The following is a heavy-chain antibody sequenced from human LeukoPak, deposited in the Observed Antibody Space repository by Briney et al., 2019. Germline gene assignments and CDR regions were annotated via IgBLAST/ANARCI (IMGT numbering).Heavy chain of an antibody. J-gene: IGHJ5*02. D-gene: IGHD7-27*01. CDR1: GGTFSSYA. CDR3: ARDSSLGQRDLGWFDP. V-gene: IGHV1-69*13. CDR2: IIPIFGTA. Sequence: GASVKVSCKASGGTFSSYAISWVRQAPGQGLEWMGGIIPIFGTANYAQKFQGRVTITADESTSTAYMELSSLRSEDTAVYYCARDSSLGQRDLGWFDPWGQGTLVTVSS.